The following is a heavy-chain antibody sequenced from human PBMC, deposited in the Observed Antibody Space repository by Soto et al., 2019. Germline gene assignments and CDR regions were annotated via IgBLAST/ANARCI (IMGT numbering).Heavy chain of an antibody. CDR3: ATGFGAFHS. CDR2: IKQDGSEQ. J-gene: IGHJ4*02. D-gene: IGHD3-10*01. Sequence: EVQLVESGGGLVQPGGSLRLSCAASGFTFSSYWMTWVRQAPGKGLEWVANIKQDGSEQYYVDSVKGRFNISRDNAKNSLWLQMTNLMADDTAVYYCATGFGAFHSWGQGTLVTVSS. V-gene: IGHV3-7*01. CDR1: GFTFSSYW.